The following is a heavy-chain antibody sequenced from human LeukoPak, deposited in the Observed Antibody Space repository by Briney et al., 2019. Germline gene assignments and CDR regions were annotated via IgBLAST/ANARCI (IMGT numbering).Heavy chain of an antibody. J-gene: IGHJ3*02. V-gene: IGHV4-34*01. Sequence: PGGSLRLSCAASGFTFSSYWMTWVRQPPGKGLEWIGEINHSGSTNYNPSLKSRVTISVDTSKNQFSLKLSSVTAADTAVYYCARSRWYYDFWSGPNAFDIWGQGTMVTVSS. CDR2: INHSGST. D-gene: IGHD3-3*01. CDR3: ARSRWYYDFWSGPNAFDI. CDR1: GFTFSSYW.